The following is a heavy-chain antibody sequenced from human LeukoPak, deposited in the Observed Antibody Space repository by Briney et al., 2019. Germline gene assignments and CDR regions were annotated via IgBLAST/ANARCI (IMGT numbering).Heavy chain of an antibody. CDR2: IYYSGST. CDR1: GGSISSSSYY. D-gene: IGHD3-22*01. CDR3: ARAVHYYDRLDY. Sequence: SETLSLTCTVSGGSISSSSYYWGWIRQPPGKGLEWIGSIYYSGSTYYNPSLKSRVTISVDTSKNQFSLKLSSVTAADTAVYYCARAVHYYDRLDYWGQGTLVTVSS. J-gene: IGHJ4*02. V-gene: IGHV4-39*07.